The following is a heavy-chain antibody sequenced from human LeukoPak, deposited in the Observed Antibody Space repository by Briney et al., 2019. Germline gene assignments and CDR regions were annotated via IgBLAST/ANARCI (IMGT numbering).Heavy chain of an antibody. V-gene: IGHV4-61*01. J-gene: IGHJ5*02. Sequence: SETLSLTCTVSGGSVSSASHQWSWIRQPPGKGLEWIGYVYYSGSTNSNPSLKSRVTISLDTSKNQFSLKLSSVTAADTAVYYCAREGAYYFGLGPFDPWGQGTLVTVSS. CDR3: AREGAYYFGLGPFDP. CDR1: GGSVSSASHQ. D-gene: IGHD3-10*01. CDR2: VYYSGST.